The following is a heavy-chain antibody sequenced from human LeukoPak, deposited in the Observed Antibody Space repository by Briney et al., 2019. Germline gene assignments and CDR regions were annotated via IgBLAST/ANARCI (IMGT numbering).Heavy chain of an antibody. Sequence: PSETLSLTCTVSGGSISSYYWSWIRQPPGKGLEWIGYIYYSGSTNYNPSLKSRVTISVDTSKNQFSLKLSSVTAADTAVYYRARLGGYYGSGSYYKYYFDYWGQGTLVTVSS. J-gene: IGHJ4*02. D-gene: IGHD3-10*01. CDR1: GGSISSYY. CDR2: IYYSGST. CDR3: ARLGGYYGSGSYYKYYFDY. V-gene: IGHV4-59*08.